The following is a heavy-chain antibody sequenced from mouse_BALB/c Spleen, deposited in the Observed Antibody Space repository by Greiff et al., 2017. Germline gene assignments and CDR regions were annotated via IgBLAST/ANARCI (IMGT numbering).Heavy chain of an antibody. CDR1: GYAFSSYW. D-gene: IGHD1-2*01. CDR3: ARSTAPWYFDV. CDR2: IYPGDGDT. Sequence: VQLQQPGAELVRPGSSVKISCKASGYAFSSYWMNWVKQRPGQGLEWIGQIYPGDGDTNYNGKFKGKATLTADKSSSTAYMQLSSLTSEDSAVYFCARSTAPWYFDVWGAGTTVTVSS. J-gene: IGHJ1*01. V-gene: IGHV1-80*01.